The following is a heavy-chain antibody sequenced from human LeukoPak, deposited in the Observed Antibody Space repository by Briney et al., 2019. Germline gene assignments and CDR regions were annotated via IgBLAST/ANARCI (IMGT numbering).Heavy chain of an antibody. V-gene: IGHV4-34*01. Sequence: KTSETLSLTCAVYGGSFSGYYWSWIRQPPGKGLEWIGSIYYSGSTYYNPSLKSRVTISVDTSKNQFSLKLSSVTAADTAVYYCARIRGIWSGGINWFDPWGQGTLVTVSS. J-gene: IGHJ5*02. CDR2: IYYSGST. CDR1: GGSFSGYY. D-gene: IGHD3-3*01. CDR3: ARIRGIWSGGINWFDP.